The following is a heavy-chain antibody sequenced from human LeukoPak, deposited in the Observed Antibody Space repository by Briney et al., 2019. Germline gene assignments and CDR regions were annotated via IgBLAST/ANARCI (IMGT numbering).Heavy chain of an antibody. Sequence: ASVKVSCKVSGYSLSGLSMHWVRQAPGKGLEWMGGFDPEDGETVYAQEYQGRVTMTEDTSTDTAYMDLTSLGSEDTAVYYCATIEPIVGVTNPTSPFDYWGQGTLVAVSS. V-gene: IGHV1-24*01. CDR2: FDPEDGET. CDR3: ATIEPIVGVTNPTSPFDY. CDR1: GYSLSGLS. J-gene: IGHJ4*02. D-gene: IGHD1-26*01.